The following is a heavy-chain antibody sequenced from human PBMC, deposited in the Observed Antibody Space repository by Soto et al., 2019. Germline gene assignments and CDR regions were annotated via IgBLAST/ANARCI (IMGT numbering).Heavy chain of an antibody. CDR2: IYYSGST. CDR1: GGSISSSSYY. D-gene: IGHD3-10*01. J-gene: IGHJ6*03. CDR3: ARSYRGVIISLFYMDV. V-gene: IGHV4-39*01. Sequence: PSETLSLTCTVSGGSISSSSYYWGWIRQPPGKGLEWIGSIYYSGSTYYNPSLKSRVTISVDTSKNQFSLKPSSVTAADTAVYYCARSYRGVIISLFYMDVWGKGTTVTVSS.